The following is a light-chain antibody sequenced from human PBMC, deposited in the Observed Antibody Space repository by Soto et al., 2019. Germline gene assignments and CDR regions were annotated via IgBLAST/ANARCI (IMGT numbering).Light chain of an antibody. CDR3: QQYGSSPRT. CDR1: QSVSISS. V-gene: IGKV3-20*01. J-gene: IGKJ1*01. Sequence: EIVLTQSPGTLSLSPGERATISCRASQSVSISSVAWYQQKPGQAPRLLIYGASSRATSIPDRFSGSGSGTNVTLTISRLETEDNAVYYCQQYGSSPRTFGQGTKVEIK. CDR2: GAS.